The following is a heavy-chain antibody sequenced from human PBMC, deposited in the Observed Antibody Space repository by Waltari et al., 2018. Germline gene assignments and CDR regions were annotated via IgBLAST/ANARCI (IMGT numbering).Heavy chain of an antibody. CDR1: GGTFSSYA. Sequence: QVQLVQSGAEVKKPGSSVKVSCKASGGTFSSYAISWVRQAPGQGLEWMGGRSPIVGQANDGRKVKGRVTITADESTSTAYRELSSLRSEDTAVYYCARCLLIAGRGVTYYFDYWGQGTLVTVSS. CDR3: ARCLLIAGRGVTYYFDY. CDR2: RSPIVGQA. V-gene: IGHV1-69*01. D-gene: IGHD3-10*01. J-gene: IGHJ4*02.